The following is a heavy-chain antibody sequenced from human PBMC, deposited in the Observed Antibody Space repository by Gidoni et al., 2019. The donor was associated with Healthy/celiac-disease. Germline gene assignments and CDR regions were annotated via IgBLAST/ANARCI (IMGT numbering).Heavy chain of an antibody. CDR1: GYRFTSYW. CDR3: ARLQRGVVPAAFFDY. D-gene: IGHD2-2*01. Sequence: EVQLVQSGAEVKKPGESLKISCKGSGYRFTSYWIGWVRQMPGKGLEWMGIIYPGDSDTRYSPSFQGQVTISADKSISTAYLQWSSLKASDTAMYYCARLQRGVVPAAFFDYWGQGTLVTVSS. V-gene: IGHV5-51*03. CDR2: IYPGDSDT. J-gene: IGHJ4*02.